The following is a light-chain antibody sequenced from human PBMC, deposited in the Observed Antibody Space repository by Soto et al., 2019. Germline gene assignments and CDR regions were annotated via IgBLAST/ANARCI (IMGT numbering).Light chain of an antibody. J-gene: IGKJ1*01. Sequence: ILMTQSPATLSVSPGERATLSCRASQSVSNNLAWYQQKPGQAPRLLIYDASTRATGIPARFSGSGSGTEFTLTISGMQSEDFAVYYCQQYNIWPPWTFGQGTKVEIK. CDR2: DAS. CDR3: QQYNIWPPWT. CDR1: QSVSNN. V-gene: IGKV3-15*01.